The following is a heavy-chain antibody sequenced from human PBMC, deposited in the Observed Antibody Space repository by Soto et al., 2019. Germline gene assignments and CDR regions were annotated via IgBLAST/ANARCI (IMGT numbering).Heavy chain of an antibody. CDR3: ASARHIGP. Sequence: PGGSPRLSCAASGFTLSSYWMSWVRQAPGKGLEWVANIKQDGSEKNYVDSVKGRFTISRDNAKNSLYLQMNSLRADDTAVYYCASARHIGPWGQGTLVTVSS. V-gene: IGHV3-7*01. CDR1: GFTLSSYW. J-gene: IGHJ5*02. CDR2: IKQDGSEK. D-gene: IGHD2-21*01.